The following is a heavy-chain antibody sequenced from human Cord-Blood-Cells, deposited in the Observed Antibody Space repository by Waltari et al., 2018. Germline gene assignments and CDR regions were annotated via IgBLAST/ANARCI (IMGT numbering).Heavy chain of an antibody. V-gene: IGHV1-24*01. Sequence: QVQLVQSGAEVKKPGASVKVSCKVSGYTLTELPMHWVRQAPGKGLEWMGGFEPEEGEAIYAQKFQGRVTMTEDTSTDTAYMGLSSLRSEDTAVYYCATEFKGYGSGSYYFDYWGQGTLVTVSS. CDR3: ATEFKGYGSGSYYFDY. D-gene: IGHD3-10*01. J-gene: IGHJ4*02. CDR2: FEPEEGEA. CDR1: GYTLTELP.